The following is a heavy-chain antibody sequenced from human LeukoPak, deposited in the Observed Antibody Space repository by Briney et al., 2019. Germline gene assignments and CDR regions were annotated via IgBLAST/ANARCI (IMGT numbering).Heavy chain of an antibody. CDR3: ARTLSSSWYIYDY. J-gene: IGHJ4*02. CDR2: MNPNSGNT. Sequence: ATVKVSCKASGYTFTSYDFNWVRQATGQGLEWMGWMNPNSGNTGYAQKFQGRVTMTRNTSISTAYMELSSLRSEDTAVYYCARTLSSSWYIYDYWGQGTLVTVSS. CDR1: GYTFTSYD. V-gene: IGHV1-8*01. D-gene: IGHD6-13*01.